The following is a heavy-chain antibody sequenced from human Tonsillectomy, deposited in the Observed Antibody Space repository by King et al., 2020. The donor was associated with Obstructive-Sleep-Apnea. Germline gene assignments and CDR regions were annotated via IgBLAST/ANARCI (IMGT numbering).Heavy chain of an antibody. D-gene: IGHD3-3*01. CDR2: IYYRGST. J-gene: IGHJ4*02. CDR3: ATHTAAWRPVDS. Sequence: QLQESGPGLVKPSATLSLTCTVSGDSLSSSSYYWGWIRQPPGKGLEWIGSIYYRGSTYYNPSLKSRVTLSVDTSKNQFSLKLGSVTAADTAVYYCATHTAAWRPVDSWGQGTLVTVSS. V-gene: IGHV4-39*01. CDR1: GDSLSSSSYY.